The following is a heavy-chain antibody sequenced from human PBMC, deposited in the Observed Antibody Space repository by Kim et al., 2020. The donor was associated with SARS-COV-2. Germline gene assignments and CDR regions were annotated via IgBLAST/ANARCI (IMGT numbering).Heavy chain of an antibody. CDR3: ARLDEQQLSSY. V-gene: IGHV4-39*07. J-gene: IGHJ4*02. CDR2: IYYSGST. Sequence: SETLSLTCTVSGGSISSSSYNWGWIRQPPGKGLEWIGSIYYSGSTYYNPSLKSRVTISVDTSKNQFSLKLSSVTAADTAVYYCARLDEQQLSSYWGQGTLVTVSS. CDR1: GGSISSSSYN. D-gene: IGHD6-13*01.